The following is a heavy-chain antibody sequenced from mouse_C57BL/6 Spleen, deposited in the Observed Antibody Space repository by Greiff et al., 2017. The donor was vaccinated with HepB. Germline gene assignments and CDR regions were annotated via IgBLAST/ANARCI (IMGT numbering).Heavy chain of an antibody. V-gene: IGHV1-74*01. D-gene: IGHD1-1*01. CDR2: IHPSDSDT. CDR1: GYTFTSYW. J-gene: IGHJ4*01. CDR3: AVDGSSDERYAMDY. Sequence: QVQLQQPGAELVKPGASVKVSCKASGYTFTSYWMHWVKQRPGQGLEWIGRIHPSDSDTNYNQKFKGKATLTVDKSSSTDYMQLSSLTSEDSAVYYCAVDGSSDERYAMDYWGQGTSVTVSS.